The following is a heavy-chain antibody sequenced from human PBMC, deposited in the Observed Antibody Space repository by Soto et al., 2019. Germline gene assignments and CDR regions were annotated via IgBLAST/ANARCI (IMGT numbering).Heavy chain of an antibody. J-gene: IGHJ4*02. V-gene: IGHV1-3*01. CDR2: INPGNGNT. Sequence: QVQLVQSGAEVKKPGASVKISCKTSGYTFMTYALHWVRQAPGQRPEWMGWINPGNGNTEYSQKLQGRVTITRDTSARTVFMEVANMTSEDTAVYSCARVRMLWYGELSHWGQGTQVIVSA. D-gene: IGHD3-10*01. CDR1: GYTFMTYA. CDR3: ARVRMLWYGELSH.